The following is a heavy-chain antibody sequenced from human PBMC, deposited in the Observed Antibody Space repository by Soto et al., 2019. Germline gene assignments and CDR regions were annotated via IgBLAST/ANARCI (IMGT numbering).Heavy chain of an antibody. CDR2: INANNGGA. J-gene: IGHJ4*02. D-gene: IGHD4-4*01. CDR3: ARGNSNYFDY. Sequence: GASVKVSCKASGYTFTDYHIHWVRQAPGQGLEFMGWINANNGGAGSAQQFQGRVTVTRDTSITTVYMELSNLRSDDTAVYYCARGNSNYFDYWGQGTLVTVSS. CDR1: GYTFTDYH. V-gene: IGHV1-2*02.